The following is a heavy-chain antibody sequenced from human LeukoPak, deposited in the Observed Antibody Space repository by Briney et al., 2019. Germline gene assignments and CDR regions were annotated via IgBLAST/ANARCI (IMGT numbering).Heavy chain of an antibody. CDR1: GGTFSSYA. CDR3: ARGSKVVTTIPRPGWYFDL. V-gene: IGHV1-69*13. CDR2: IIPIFGTA. Sequence: SVKVSCKASGGTFSSYAISWVRQAPGQGLEWMGGIIPIFGTANYAQKFQGRVTITADESTSTAYMELSSLRSEDTAVYYCARGSKVVTTIPRPGWYFDLWGRGTLVTVSS. J-gene: IGHJ2*01. D-gene: IGHD2-21*02.